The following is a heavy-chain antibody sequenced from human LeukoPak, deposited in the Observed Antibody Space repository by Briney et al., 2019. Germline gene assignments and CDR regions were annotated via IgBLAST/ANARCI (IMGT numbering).Heavy chain of an antibody. Sequence: GGTLRLSCAASGFTFSSYEMNWVRQAPGKGLEWVSYISSSGSTIYYADSVKGRFTISRDNAKNSLYLQMNSLRAEDTAVYNCARGDSPYYSDYWGQGTLVTVSS. J-gene: IGHJ4*02. CDR1: GFTFSSYE. CDR2: ISSSGSTI. CDR3: ARGDSPYYSDY. V-gene: IGHV3-48*03. D-gene: IGHD2-21*01.